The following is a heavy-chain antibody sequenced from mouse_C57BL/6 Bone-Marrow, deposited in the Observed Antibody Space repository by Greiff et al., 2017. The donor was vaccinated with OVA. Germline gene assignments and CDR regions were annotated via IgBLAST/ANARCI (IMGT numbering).Heavy chain of an antibody. CDR3: ARADGYPWYFDV. V-gene: IGHV1-82*01. Sequence: VKVVESGPELVKPGASVKISCKASGYAFSSSWMNWVKQRPGKGLEWIGRIYPGDGDTNYNGKFKGKATLTADKSSSTAYMQLSSLTSEDSAVYVCARADGYPWYFDVWGTGTTVTVSA. CDR1: GYAFSSSW. D-gene: IGHD2-3*01. J-gene: IGHJ1*03. CDR2: IYPGDGDT.